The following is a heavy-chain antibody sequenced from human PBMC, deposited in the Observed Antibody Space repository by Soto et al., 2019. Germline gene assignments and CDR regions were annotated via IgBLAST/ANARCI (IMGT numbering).Heavy chain of an antibody. V-gene: IGHV1-69*02. CDR2: INPILSMS. D-gene: IGHD3-10*01. Sequence: QVQLVQSGADVQRPGSSVRVSCKASGDTFNFYTINWVRQAPGQGLQWMGRINPILSMSNYAPRFQGRVTMTSDXXTSTAYMELSSLRSEDTAMYYCATSYGSGYRAFDSWGQGALVTVSS. CDR3: ATSYGSGYRAFDS. J-gene: IGHJ4*02. CDR1: GDTFNFYT.